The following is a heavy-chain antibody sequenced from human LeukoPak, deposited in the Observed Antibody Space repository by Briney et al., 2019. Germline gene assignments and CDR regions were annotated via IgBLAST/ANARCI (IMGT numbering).Heavy chain of an antibody. CDR2: ISYDGSNK. V-gene: IGHV3-30*18. D-gene: IGHD3-9*01. CDR1: GFTFSSYG. J-gene: IGHJ4*02. Sequence: GRSLRLSCAASGFTFSSYGMHCVRQAPGKGLEWVAVISYDGSNKYYADSVKGRFTISRDNSKNTLYLQMNSLRAEDTAVYYCAKDSRLLRYFDCLSDWGQGTLVTVSS. CDR3: AKDSRLLRYFDCLSD.